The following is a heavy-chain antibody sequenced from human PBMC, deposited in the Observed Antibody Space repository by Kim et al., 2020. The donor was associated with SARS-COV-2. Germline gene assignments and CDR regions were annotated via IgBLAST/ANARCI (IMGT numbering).Heavy chain of an antibody. D-gene: IGHD6-13*01. CDR1: GGSFSGYY. J-gene: IGHJ4*02. V-gene: IGHV4-34*01. Sequence: SETLSLTCAVYGGSFSGYYWSWIRQPPGKGLEWIGEINHSGSTNYNPSLKSRVTISVDTSKNQFSLKLSSVTAADTAVYYCATRLAAAGIASGFVDYWGQGTLVTVSS. CDR3: ATRLAAAGIASGFVDY. CDR2: INHSGST.